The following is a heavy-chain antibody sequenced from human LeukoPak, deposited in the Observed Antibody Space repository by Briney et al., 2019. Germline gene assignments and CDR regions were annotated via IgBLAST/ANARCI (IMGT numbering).Heavy chain of an antibody. CDR1: GGSISSYY. CDR3: ARSDYYDSSGYGAFDI. V-gene: IGHV4-59*12. J-gene: IGHJ3*02. D-gene: IGHD3-22*01. CDR2: IYYSGST. Sequence: PSETLSLTCTVSGGSISSYYWSWIRQPPGKGLEWIGSIYYSGSTYYNPSLKSRVTISVDTSKNQFSLKLSSVTAADTAVYYCARSDYYDSSGYGAFDIWGQGTMVTVSS.